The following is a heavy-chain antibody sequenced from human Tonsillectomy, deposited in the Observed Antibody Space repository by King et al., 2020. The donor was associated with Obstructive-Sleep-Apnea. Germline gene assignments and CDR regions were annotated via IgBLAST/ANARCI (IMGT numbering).Heavy chain of an antibody. J-gene: IGHJ6*02. Sequence: VQLVESGGGVVQPGGSLRLSCAASGFTFSSYGMHWVRQAPGKGLEWVAFIRYDGSNKYYADSVKGRFTISRDNSKNTLYLQMNSLRAEDTAVYYCAKVTTVTTISTGMDVWGQGTTVTVSS. CDR1: GFTFSSYG. CDR3: AKVTTVTTISTGMDV. CDR2: IRYDGSNK. V-gene: IGHV3-30*02. D-gene: IGHD4-17*01.